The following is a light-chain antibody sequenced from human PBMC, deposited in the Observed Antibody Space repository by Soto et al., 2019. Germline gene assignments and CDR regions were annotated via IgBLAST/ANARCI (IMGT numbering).Light chain of an antibody. CDR3: QQYNSYSPT. J-gene: IGKJ1*01. V-gene: IGKV1-5*01. CDR1: QTISYW. Sequence: DIQMTPSPSTLSASVGDRVTITCRASQTISYWLAWYQQKPGKGPKLLIYDASTLERGVPSRFSGTGSGTEFTLTISSLQPDDSATYYCQQYNSYSPTFGQGTKLDI. CDR2: DAS.